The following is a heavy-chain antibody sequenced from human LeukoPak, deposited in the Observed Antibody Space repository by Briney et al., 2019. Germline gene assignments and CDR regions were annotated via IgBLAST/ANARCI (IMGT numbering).Heavy chain of an antibody. CDR3: ARDGGGGFNQIDF. CDR1: GFTFSNYA. V-gene: IGHV3-30-3*01. CDR2: VSHDGIQT. D-gene: IGHD5-24*01. Sequence: GGSLRLSCAASGFTFSNYAMHWVRQGLVKGLESMAVVSHDGIQTYYADSVKGRFTISRDNSKSTLFLQMNSLRAEDTAVYYCARDGGGGFNQIDFWGQGTLVTVSS. J-gene: IGHJ4*02.